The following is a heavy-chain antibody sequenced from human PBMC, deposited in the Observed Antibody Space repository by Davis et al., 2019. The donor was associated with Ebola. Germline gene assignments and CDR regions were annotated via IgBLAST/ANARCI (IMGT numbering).Heavy chain of an antibody. CDR1: GISFSNYG. Sequence: GESLKISCAASGISFSNYGMFWVRQAPGKVMEWVAVISPDGSDKNYADSGKGRFTISRDNAKNTLYLQMNSLRAEDTAVYYCARDRIYSNFYDYWGQGTLVTVSS. D-gene: IGHD4-11*01. CDR3: ARDRIYSNFYDY. V-gene: IGHV3-30*03. CDR2: ISPDGSDK. J-gene: IGHJ4*02.